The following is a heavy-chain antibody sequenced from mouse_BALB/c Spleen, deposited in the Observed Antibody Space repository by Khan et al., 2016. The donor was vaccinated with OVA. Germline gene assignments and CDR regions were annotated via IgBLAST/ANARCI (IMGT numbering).Heavy chain of an antibody. Sequence: EVELVESGGDLVKPGGSLKFSCAASGFTFSSYSMSWVRQTPDKRLEWVATISSGGDYTYYSDNVKGRFTISRDNAKNTLCLQMSSLKSEDTAMYYCASHLTGSFAYWGQGTQVTVSA. J-gene: IGHJ3*01. V-gene: IGHV5-6*01. CDR3: ASHLTGSFAY. D-gene: IGHD4-1*01. CDR2: ISSGGDYT. CDR1: GFTFSSYS.